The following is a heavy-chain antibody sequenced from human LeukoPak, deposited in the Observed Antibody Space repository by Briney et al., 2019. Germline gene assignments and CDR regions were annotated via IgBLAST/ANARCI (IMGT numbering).Heavy chain of an antibody. CDR2: ITGSGEYT. CDR3: AKAKWELLSFDY. CDR1: GFTYSNYA. Sequence: QPGGSRRLSCEASGFTYSNYAMNWVRQAPGKGLEWVSAITGSGEYTYYADSVKGRFTISRDNSKNTLYLQMNSLRAEDTAVYYCAKAKWELLSFDYWGQGTLVTVSS. D-gene: IGHD1-26*01. J-gene: IGHJ4*02. V-gene: IGHV3-23*01.